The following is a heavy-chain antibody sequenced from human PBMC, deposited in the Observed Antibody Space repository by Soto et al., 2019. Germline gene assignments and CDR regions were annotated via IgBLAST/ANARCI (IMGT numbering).Heavy chain of an antibody. Sequence: ASVKVSCKASGFTFTSSAVQWVRQARGQRLEWVGWTVVGSGNTNYAQKFQERVTITRDISTSTAYMELSSLRSEDTAVYYCAAYPLYYDFWSGFPQNFDYWGQGTLVTVSS. CDR3: AAYPLYYDFWSGFPQNFDY. J-gene: IGHJ4*02. CDR2: TVVGSGNT. CDR1: GFTFTSSA. D-gene: IGHD3-3*01. V-gene: IGHV1-58*01.